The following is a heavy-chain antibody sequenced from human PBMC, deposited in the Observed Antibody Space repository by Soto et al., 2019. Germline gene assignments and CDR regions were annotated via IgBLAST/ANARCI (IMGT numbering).Heavy chain of an antibody. CDR3: ARDQMHDYNYDSSGFWRGAFDV. D-gene: IGHD3-22*01. J-gene: IGHJ3*01. CDR2: IDSSGKFI. Sequence: GGSLRLSCSESGVTFTTYTMDWVRQTPGKGLEWVSSIDSSGKFIYYADSMKGRFTISRDDAKKLLFLQMNSLRAEDTAVYYCARDQMHDYNYDSSGFWRGAFDVWGQGIRVTVSS. V-gene: IGHV3-21*01. CDR1: GVTFTTYT.